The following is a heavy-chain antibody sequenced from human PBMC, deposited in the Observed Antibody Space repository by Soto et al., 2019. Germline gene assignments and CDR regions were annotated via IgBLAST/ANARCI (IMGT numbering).Heavy chain of an antibody. Sequence: EVQLVESGGGLVQPGGSLRLSCAASGFTFSSYWMSWVRQAPGKGLEWVANIKQDGSEKYYVDSVKGRFTISRDNAKNSLYLQMNSLRAEDTAVYYCARDQCSGGSCYRGYYYYYMDVWGKGTTVTVSS. CDR3: ARDQCSGGSCYRGYYYYYMDV. D-gene: IGHD2-15*01. CDR1: GFTFSSYW. CDR2: IKQDGSEK. J-gene: IGHJ6*03. V-gene: IGHV3-7*01.